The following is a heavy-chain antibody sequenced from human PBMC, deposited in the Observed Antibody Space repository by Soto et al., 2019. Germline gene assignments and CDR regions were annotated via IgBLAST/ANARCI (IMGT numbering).Heavy chain of an antibody. J-gene: IGHJ6*02. CDR2: IWYDGSKK. Sequence: HPGGSLRLSCAASGFTFSSYGMHWVRQAPGKGLEWVAVIWYDGSKKYYADSVKGRFTISRDNSKNTLYLQMNSLRAEDTAVYYCARRSEHYYYYGMDVWGQGTTVTVSS. V-gene: IGHV3-33*01. CDR1: GFTFSSYG. CDR3: ARRSEHYYYYGMDV.